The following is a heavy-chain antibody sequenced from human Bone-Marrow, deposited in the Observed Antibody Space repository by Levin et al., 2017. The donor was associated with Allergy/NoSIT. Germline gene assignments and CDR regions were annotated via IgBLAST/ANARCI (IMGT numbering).Heavy chain of an antibody. V-gene: IGHV3-7*01. CDR3: AKHIPRVRAVDY. CDR1: GFIFRNYW. Sequence: GESLKISCAASGFIFRNYWMTWVRQAPGKGLEWVAKMSEDGSEKNYVDSVKGRFTISRDNTENSLYLQMNNLRADDTAVYYCAKHIPRVRAVDYWGQGTLVTVSS. D-gene: IGHD1-26*01. J-gene: IGHJ4*02. CDR2: MSEDGSEK.